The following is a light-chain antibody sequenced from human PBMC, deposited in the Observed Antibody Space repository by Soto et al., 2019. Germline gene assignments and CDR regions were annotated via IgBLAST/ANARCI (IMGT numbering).Light chain of an antibody. CDR2: SAS. Sequence: EVVMTQSPATLSVSPGERATLSCRASQSISSDLAWYQQKPGQGPRLLIYSASTRATGIPARISGSGSETEFTLTISSLQSEDFAVDYCHQYHYWSRPSFGGGTKVEI. CDR1: QSISSD. CDR3: HQYHYWSRPS. J-gene: IGKJ4*01. V-gene: IGKV3-15*01.